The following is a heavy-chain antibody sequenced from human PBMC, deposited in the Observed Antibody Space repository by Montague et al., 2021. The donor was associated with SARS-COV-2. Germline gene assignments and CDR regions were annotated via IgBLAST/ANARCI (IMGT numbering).Heavy chain of an antibody. J-gene: IGHJ4*02. D-gene: IGHD6-6*01. CDR3: ARTPTRPLSLDS. CDR1: GGSITGFS. V-gene: IGHV4-4*07. CDR2: VTTSGTT. Sequence: SQTLSLTCAVSGGSITGFSWSWVRQPAGKGLEWIGRVTTSGTTNYSPSHRSRVTMSVDTSKNQFSLNLNSVTAADTAIYYCARTPTRPLSLDSWGQGTLVTVSS.